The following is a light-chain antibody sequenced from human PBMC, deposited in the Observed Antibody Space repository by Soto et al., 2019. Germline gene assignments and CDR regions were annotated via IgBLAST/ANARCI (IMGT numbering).Light chain of an antibody. CDR3: CSYAGSSTSWV. J-gene: IGLJ3*02. CDR2: EDS. V-gene: IGLV2-23*01. CDR1: SSDAGNYHF. Sequence: QSALTQPASVSGSPGQAITISCTGTSSDAGNYHFVSWYPQHPGKAPKVIIYEDSTRPSGVSNRISGSKSGNTASLTISGLQAEDEADYYCCSYAGSSTSWVFGGGTKVTVL.